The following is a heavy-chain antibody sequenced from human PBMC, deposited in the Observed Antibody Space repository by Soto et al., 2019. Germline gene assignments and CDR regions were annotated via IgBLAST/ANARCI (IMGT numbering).Heavy chain of an antibody. CDR1: GGTISSYD. CDR3: ARSWGFYFDY. CDR2: IYYSGST. J-gene: IGHJ4*02. Sequence: ASETLCLTCTVSGGTISSYDRSWVRQPPGKGLEWIGYIYYSGSTNYNPSLKSRVTISVDTSKNQFSLKLSSVTAADTAVYYCARSWGFYFDYWGQGTLVTVSS. D-gene: IGHD3-16*01. V-gene: IGHV4-59*01.